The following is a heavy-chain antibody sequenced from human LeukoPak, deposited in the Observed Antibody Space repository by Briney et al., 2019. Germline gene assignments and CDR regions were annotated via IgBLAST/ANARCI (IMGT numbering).Heavy chain of an antibody. V-gene: IGHV3-43*02. D-gene: IGHD1-26*01. CDR2: ISGDGGST. CDR1: GFTFDDYA. J-gene: IGHJ4*02. CDR3: ASISGSYQGDY. Sequence: GGSLRLSCAASGFTFDDYAMHWVRQAPGKGLEWVSLISGDGGSTYYADSVKGRFTISRDNSKNSLYLQMNSLRTEDTALYYCASISGSYQGDYWGQGTLVTVSS.